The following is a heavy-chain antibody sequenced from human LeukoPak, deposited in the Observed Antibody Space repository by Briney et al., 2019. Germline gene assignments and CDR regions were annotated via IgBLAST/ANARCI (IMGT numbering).Heavy chain of an antibody. CDR3: ARDGAARLLRYYYYMDL. J-gene: IGHJ6*03. D-gene: IGHD6-6*01. CDR2: IKKDGNEK. V-gene: IGHV3-7*01. CDR1: GFTFRTYW. Sequence: GGSLRLSCAASGFTFRTYWMSWVRQAPGKGLEWVANIKKDGNEKYYVDSVKGRFTISRDGSDNTQFLEMNSLRPEDTAVYYCARDGAARLLRYYYYMDLWGKGTTVTVSS.